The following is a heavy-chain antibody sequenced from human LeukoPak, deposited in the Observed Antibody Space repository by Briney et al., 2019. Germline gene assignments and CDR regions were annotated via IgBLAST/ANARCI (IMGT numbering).Heavy chain of an antibody. CDR3: ARGPLLLWFGEPFDY. CDR1: GGSISSYY. D-gene: IGHD3-10*01. CDR2: IYYSGST. J-gene: IGHJ4*02. V-gene: IGHV4-59*12. Sequence: SETLSLTCTVSGGSISSYYWSWIRQPPGKGLEWIGYIYYSGSTNYNPSLKSRVTISVDTSKNQFSLKLSSVTAADTAVYYCARGPLLLWFGEPFDYWGQGTLVTVSS.